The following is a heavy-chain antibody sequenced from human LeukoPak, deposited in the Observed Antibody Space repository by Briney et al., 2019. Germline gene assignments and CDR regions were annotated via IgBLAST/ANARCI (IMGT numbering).Heavy chain of an antibody. V-gene: IGHV4-39*01. J-gene: IGHJ4*02. CDR2: VRYGGNT. CDR1: RGSISSLSHY. D-gene: IGHD2-2*01. CDR3: ARTPGVVPAASFDY. Sequence: SETLSLTCTVSRGSISSLSHYWGWIRQAPGKGLEWIGSVRYGGNTYYNPSLTSRVTVSVDTSKNQLSLELNSVTAADTAVYYCARTPGVVPAASFDYWGQGALVTVSS.